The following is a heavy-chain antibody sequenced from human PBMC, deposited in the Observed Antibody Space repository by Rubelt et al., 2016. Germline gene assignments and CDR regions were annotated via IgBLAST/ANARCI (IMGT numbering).Heavy chain of an antibody. CDR2: ISYDGSNK. CDR3: ARDADGYNPDDAFDI. Sequence: EFGGGVVQPGRSLRLSCAASGFTFSSYGMHWVRQAPGKGLEWVAVISYDGSNKYYADSVKGRFTISRDTSNNTLYLQMNSLGAEDTAVYYCARDADGYNPDDAFDIWGQGTMVTVSS. CDR1: GFTFSSYG. D-gene: IGHD5-24*01. J-gene: IGHJ3*02. V-gene: IGHV3-30*03.